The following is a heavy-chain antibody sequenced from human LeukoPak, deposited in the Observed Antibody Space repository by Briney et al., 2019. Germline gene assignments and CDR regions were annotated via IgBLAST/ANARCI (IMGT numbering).Heavy chain of an antibody. CDR2: ISYTGST. CDR3: ARPNSGYCSSTSCYIGALDI. V-gene: IGHV4-30-2*03. D-gene: IGHD2-2*02. CDR1: GASISSGGHY. Sequence: SQTLSLTCSVSGASISSGGHYANWLRQSPGKGLEWIGYISYTGSTYYNPSLKSRVTISVDTSKNQFSLKLSSVTAADTAVYYCARPNSGYCSSTSCYIGALDIWGQGTMVTVSS. J-gene: IGHJ3*02.